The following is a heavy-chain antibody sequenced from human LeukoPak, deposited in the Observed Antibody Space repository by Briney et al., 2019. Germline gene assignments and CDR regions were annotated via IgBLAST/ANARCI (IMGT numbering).Heavy chain of an antibody. Sequence: SETLSLTCTVSGGSISPNYWIWIRQPPGKGVEWIGFIYYTGSTNYNPSLKSRVTISIDTSKSHFSLKLSSLTAADTAVYYCARLLDYDSSGYPDTFDIWGQGTMVTVSS. CDR2: IYYTGST. CDR3: ARLLDYDSSGYPDTFDI. V-gene: IGHV4-59*01. D-gene: IGHD3-22*01. CDR1: GGSISPNY. J-gene: IGHJ3*02.